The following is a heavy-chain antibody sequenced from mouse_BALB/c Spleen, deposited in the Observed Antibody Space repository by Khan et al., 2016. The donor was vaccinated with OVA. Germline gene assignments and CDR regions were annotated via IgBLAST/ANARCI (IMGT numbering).Heavy chain of an antibody. D-gene: IGHD1-2*01. J-gene: IGHJ4*01. V-gene: IGHV9-2-1*01. CDR3: ASITTALYSYAMDS. Sequence: QIQLVQSGPELKKPGETVKISCKASGYTFTDYSMHWVKQAPGKGLKWMGWINTETGEPTYADDFKGRFAFSLETSASTAYLQINNLKNEDTATYFCASITTALYSYAMDSWGQGTSVTVSS. CDR1: GYTFTDYS. CDR2: INTETGEP.